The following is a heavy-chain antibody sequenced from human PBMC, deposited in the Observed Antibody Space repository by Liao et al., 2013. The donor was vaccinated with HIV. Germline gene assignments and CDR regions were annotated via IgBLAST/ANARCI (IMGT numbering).Heavy chain of an antibody. CDR3: ARDLPVISRRFDF. CDR2: IYASGST. CDR1: GGSISSGSYS. J-gene: IGHJ4*02. Sequence: QVQLQESGPGLVKPSQTLSLTCTVSGGSISSGSYSWTWIRQPAGKGLEWIGHIYASGSTNYNPSLKSRVTISVDTSKNQFSLKLRSVSAADTAVYYCARDLPVISRRFDFWGQGTLVTVSS. V-gene: IGHV4-61*02. D-gene: IGHD2-21*01.